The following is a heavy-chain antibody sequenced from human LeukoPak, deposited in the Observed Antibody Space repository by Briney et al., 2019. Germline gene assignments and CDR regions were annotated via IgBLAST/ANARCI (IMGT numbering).Heavy chain of an antibody. Sequence: SQTLSLTCVISGDSVSSNSATRNWIRQSPSRGLEWLGRTYYRSKWYNDYAVSVESRITINPDTSKNQFCLQLNSVTPEDTAMYYCSREEPSGYSNVWGQGTLVTVSS. CDR1: GDSVSSNSAT. D-gene: IGHD6-13*01. CDR2: TYYRSKWYN. V-gene: IGHV6-1*01. J-gene: IGHJ4*02. CDR3: SREEPSGYSNV.